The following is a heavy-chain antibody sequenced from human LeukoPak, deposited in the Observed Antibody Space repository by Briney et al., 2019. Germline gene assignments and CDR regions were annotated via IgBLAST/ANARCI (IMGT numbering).Heavy chain of an antibody. Sequence: ASVKVSCKASGYTFSSNYMHWVRQAPGQGLEWMGIINPSGGSTNYAQKFQGRVTMTTDTSTSTAYMELRSLRSDDTAVYYCARVTYSGSYYYYYYYYMDVWGKGTTVTISS. CDR1: GYTFSSNY. CDR3: ARVTYSGSYYYYYYYYMDV. V-gene: IGHV1-46*01. D-gene: IGHD1-26*01. CDR2: INPSGGST. J-gene: IGHJ6*03.